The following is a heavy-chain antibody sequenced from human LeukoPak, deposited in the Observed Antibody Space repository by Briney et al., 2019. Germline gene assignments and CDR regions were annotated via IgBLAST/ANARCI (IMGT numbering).Heavy chain of an antibody. Sequence: GGSLRLSCAASGFTFSSYAMSWVSQAPGKGLEWVSAISGSGGSTYYADSVKGRFTISRDNSKNTLYLQMNSLRAEDTAVYYCAKAWIQSLQCDYFDYWGQGTLVTVSS. CDR2: ISGSGGST. D-gene: IGHD1-1*01. J-gene: IGHJ4*02. CDR1: GFTFSSYA. CDR3: AKAWIQSLQCDYFDY. V-gene: IGHV3-23*01.